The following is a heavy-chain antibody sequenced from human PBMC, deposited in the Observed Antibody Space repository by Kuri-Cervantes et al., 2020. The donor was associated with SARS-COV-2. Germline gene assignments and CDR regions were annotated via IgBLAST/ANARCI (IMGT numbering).Heavy chain of an antibody. Sequence: SETLSLTCAVYGESFSGYYWSWIRQPPGKGLEWIGEINHSGSTNYNPSLKSRVTISVDTSKNQFSLKLNSVTAADTAVYYCARVNYRRGIVVVVAAIDYWGQGTLVTVSS. CDR3: ARVNYRRGIVVVVAAIDY. CDR2: INHSGST. D-gene: IGHD2-15*01. CDR1: GESFSGYY. J-gene: IGHJ4*02. V-gene: IGHV4-34*01.